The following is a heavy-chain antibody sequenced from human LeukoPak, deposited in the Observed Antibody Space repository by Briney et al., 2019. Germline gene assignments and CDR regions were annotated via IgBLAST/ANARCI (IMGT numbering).Heavy chain of an antibody. D-gene: IGHD6-13*01. V-gene: IGHV3-30*02. CDR3: AKTPSYSSSWYGYYYYYMDV. CDR2: IRYDGSNK. Sequence: GGSLRLSCAASGFTFSSYGMHWVRQAPGKGLEWVAFIRYDGSNKYYADSVKGRFTISRDNSKNTLYLQMNSLRAEDTAVYYCAKTPSYSSSWYGYYYYYMDVWGKGTTVTISS. CDR1: GFTFSSYG. J-gene: IGHJ6*03.